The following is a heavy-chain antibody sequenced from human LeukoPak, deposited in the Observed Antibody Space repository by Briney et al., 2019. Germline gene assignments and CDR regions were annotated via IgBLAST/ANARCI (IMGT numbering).Heavy chain of an antibody. V-gene: IGHV4-34*01. D-gene: IGHD4-23*01. Sequence: PSETLSLTRAVYGGSFSGYYWSWIRQPPGKGLEWIGEINHSGSTNYNPSLKSRVTISVDTSKNQFSLKLSSVTAADTAVYYCARGITTVVTLNWFDPWGQGTLVTVSS. J-gene: IGHJ5*02. CDR2: INHSGST. CDR1: GGSFSGYY. CDR3: ARGITTVVTLNWFDP.